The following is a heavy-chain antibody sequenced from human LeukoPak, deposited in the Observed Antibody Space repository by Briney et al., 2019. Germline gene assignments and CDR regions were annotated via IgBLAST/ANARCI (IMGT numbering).Heavy chain of an antibody. V-gene: IGHV3-30*18. CDR2: ITYDGYYK. D-gene: IGHD3-10*01. CDR1: GFTFSSYG. Sequence: GRSLRLSCAASGFTFSSYGMHWVRQAPGKGLEWVAVITYDGYYKYYADSVKGRFTISSDDSKNTLFLQMNSLRAEDTAVYYCAKDLKSMVRGACMDAWGQGTTVTVSS. J-gene: IGHJ6*02. CDR3: AKDLKSMVRGACMDA.